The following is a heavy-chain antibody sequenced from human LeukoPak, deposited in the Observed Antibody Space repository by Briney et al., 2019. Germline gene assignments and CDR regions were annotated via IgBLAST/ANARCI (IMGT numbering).Heavy chain of an antibody. CDR3: ARDTLYGNYFDY. CDR2: ISYDGSNK. CDR1: GFTFSSYA. V-gene: IGHV3-30-3*01. Sequence: GRSLRLSCAASGFTFSSYAMRWVRQAPGKGLEWVAVISYDGSNKYYADSVKGRFTISRDNSKNTLYLQMNSLRAEDTAVYYCARDTLYGNYFDYWGQGTLATVSS. D-gene: IGHD3-10*01. J-gene: IGHJ4*02.